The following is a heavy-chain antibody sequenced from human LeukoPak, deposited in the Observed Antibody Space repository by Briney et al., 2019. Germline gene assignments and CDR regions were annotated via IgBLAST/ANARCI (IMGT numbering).Heavy chain of an antibody. CDR2: IYYSGST. Sequence: SETLSLTCTVSGGSISSYYWSWIRQPPRKGLEWIGYIYYSGSTNYNPSLKGRVTISVDTSKNQFSLKLSSVTAADTAVYYCARDMTGYYDSSGYYYSRAFDIWGQGTMVTVSS. CDR1: GGSISSYY. V-gene: IGHV4-59*01. CDR3: ARDMTGYYDSSGYYYSRAFDI. J-gene: IGHJ3*02. D-gene: IGHD3-22*01.